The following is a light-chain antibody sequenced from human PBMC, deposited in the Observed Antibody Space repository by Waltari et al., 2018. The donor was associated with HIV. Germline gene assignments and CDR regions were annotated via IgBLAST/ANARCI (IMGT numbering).Light chain of an antibody. CDR1: SSDVGGYNY. CDR2: VGS. Sequence: QSALTQPASVSGSPGQSITISCTGTSSDVGGYNYVSWYQQHPGKAPEPMNYVGSNRPSGVSNRFSGSKSGNTASLTISGLQAEDEADYYCSSYTSSSTLVFGGGTKLTVL. CDR3: SSYTSSSTLV. J-gene: IGLJ3*02. V-gene: IGLV2-14*01.